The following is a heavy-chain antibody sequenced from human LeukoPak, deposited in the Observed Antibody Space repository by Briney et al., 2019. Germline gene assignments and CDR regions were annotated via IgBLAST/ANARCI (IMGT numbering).Heavy chain of an antibody. CDR3: ARGRDGNYEPLDY. V-gene: IGHV3-21*01. CDR2: ISSSSSYI. D-gene: IGHD4-17*01. Sequence: GGSLRPSCAASGFTFSTYVMSWVRRAPGKGLEWVSSISSSSSYIYYADSVKGRFTISRDNAKNSLYLQMNSLRAEDTAVYYCARGRDGNYEPLDYWGQGTLVTVSS. CDR1: GFTFSTYV. J-gene: IGHJ4*02.